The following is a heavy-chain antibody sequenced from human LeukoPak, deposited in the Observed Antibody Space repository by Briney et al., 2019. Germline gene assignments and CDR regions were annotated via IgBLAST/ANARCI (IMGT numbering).Heavy chain of an antibody. D-gene: IGHD5-12*01. CDR3: VRMGYITGYGDY. CDR2: IIPILGIA. Sequence: SVKVSCKASGGTSSSYAISWVRQAPGQGLEWMGRIIPILGIANYAQKFQGRVTITADKSTSTAYMELSSLRSEDTAVYYCVRMGYITGYGDYWGQGTLVTVSS. J-gene: IGHJ4*02. CDR1: GGTSSSYA. V-gene: IGHV1-69*04.